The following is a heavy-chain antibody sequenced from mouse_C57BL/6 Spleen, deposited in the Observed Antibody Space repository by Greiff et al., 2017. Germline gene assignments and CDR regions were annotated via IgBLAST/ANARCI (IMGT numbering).Heavy chain of an antibody. CDR1: GFNIKDDF. D-gene: IGHD3-2*01. J-gene: IGHJ2*01. V-gene: IGHV14-4*01. CDR2: IDPENGDT. CDR3: TTRQGY. Sequence: EVQLQQSGAELVRPGASVKLSCTASGFNIKDDFMHWVKQRPEQGLEWIGWIDPENGDTEYATKFQGKATITADTTSNTAYLQLSTLTYEDTAVYDCTTRQGYWGQGTTVTVSS.